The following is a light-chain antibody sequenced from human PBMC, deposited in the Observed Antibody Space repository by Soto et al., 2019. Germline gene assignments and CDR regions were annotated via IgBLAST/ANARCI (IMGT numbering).Light chain of an antibody. J-gene: IGKJ2*01. CDR1: QSVSSSY. Sequence: EIVLTQSPGTLSLSPGERATLSCRASQSVSSSYLAWYQQKPGQAPRLLIYGASSRATGIPDRLSGSGSGSDFTLTISRLEPEDFAVYYCQQYGSSPPYTFGQGTKREIQ. V-gene: IGKV3-20*01. CDR3: QQYGSSPPYT. CDR2: GAS.